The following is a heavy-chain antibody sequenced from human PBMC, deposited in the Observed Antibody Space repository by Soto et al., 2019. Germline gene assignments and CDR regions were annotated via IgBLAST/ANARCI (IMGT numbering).Heavy chain of an antibody. D-gene: IGHD6-6*01. CDR2: ITGGSGYI. J-gene: IGHJ6*02. V-gene: IGHV3-21*01. Sequence: EVQLVESGGGLVKPGGSLGLSCVVSGFTFSTYTMNWVRQAPGKGLEWVSSITGGSGYIYYADSVKGRFTISRDNAKNSLYLQMESLRAEDSAVYYCARDRAVRKENGMDVWGQGTTVTVSS. CDR1: GFTFSTYT. CDR3: ARDRAVRKENGMDV.